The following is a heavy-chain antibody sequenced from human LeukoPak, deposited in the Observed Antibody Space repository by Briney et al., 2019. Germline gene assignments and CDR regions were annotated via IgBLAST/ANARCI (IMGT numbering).Heavy chain of an antibody. Sequence: GGSLRLSCAASGFTFSSYAMSWVRQAPGKGLEWVSAISGSGGSTYYADSVKGQFTISRDNSKNTLYLQMNSLRAEDTAVYYCARDGMQWELLNYFDYWGQGTLVTVSS. CDR1: GFTFSSYA. CDR2: ISGSGGST. J-gene: IGHJ4*02. V-gene: IGHV3-23*01. CDR3: ARDGMQWELLNYFDY. D-gene: IGHD1-26*01.